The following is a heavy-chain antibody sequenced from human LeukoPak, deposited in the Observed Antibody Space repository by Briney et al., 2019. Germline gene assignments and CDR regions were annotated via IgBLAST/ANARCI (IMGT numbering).Heavy chain of an antibody. Sequence: NPGGSLRLSCAASGFTFSDYYMSWIRQAPGKGLEWVSHISSSGSIIYYAQFVKGRFTISRDNAKNSLFLQMNSLRAEDTAVYYCARESLVGATLDFWGQGTLLTVSS. D-gene: IGHD1-26*01. J-gene: IGHJ4*02. CDR3: ARESLVGATLDF. CDR2: ISSSGSII. V-gene: IGHV3-11*04. CDR1: GFTFSDYY.